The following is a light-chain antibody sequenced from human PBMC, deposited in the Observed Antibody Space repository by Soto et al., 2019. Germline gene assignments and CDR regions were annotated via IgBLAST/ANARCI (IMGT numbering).Light chain of an antibody. CDR1: QTISSW. J-gene: IGKJ1*01. Sequence: DIQMTQSPSTLSVSLGDRVTITCWASQTISSWLAWYQQKPGKAPKLLIYKASTLKSGVPSRFSGIGSGTEFTLTISSLQHEVFATYYCQQTYRTPTFGQGTKVDIK. CDR3: QQTYRTPT. CDR2: KAS. V-gene: IGKV1-5*03.